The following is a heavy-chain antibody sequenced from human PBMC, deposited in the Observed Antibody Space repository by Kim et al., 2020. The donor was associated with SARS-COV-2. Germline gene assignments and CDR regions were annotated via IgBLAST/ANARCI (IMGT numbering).Heavy chain of an antibody. CDR2: INTNTGNP. V-gene: IGHV7-4-1*02. Sequence: ASVKVSCKASGYTFTSYAMNWVRQAPGQGLEWMGWINTNTGNPTYAQGFTGRFVFSLDTSVSTAYLQISSLKAEDTAVYYCARGSSLKRWLQLAYYFDYWGQGTLVTVSS. CDR1: GYTFTSYA. J-gene: IGHJ4*02. D-gene: IGHD5-12*01. CDR3: ARGSSLKRWLQLAYYFDY.